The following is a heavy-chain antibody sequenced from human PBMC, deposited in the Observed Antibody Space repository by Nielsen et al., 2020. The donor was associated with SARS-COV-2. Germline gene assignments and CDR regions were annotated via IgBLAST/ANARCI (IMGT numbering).Heavy chain of an antibody. Sequence: GESLKISCRASGFTFSNYWMTWVRQAPGKGLEWVANMKFDGSEEYYVDSMKGRFTIFRDNAKNSVYLQMNSLRAEDTAVYYCVRETTYGPYYFDYWGQGTLVTVSS. J-gene: IGHJ4*02. CDR2: MKFDGSEE. CDR1: GFTFSNYW. CDR3: VRETTYGPYYFDY. D-gene: IGHD1-1*01. V-gene: IGHV3-7*01.